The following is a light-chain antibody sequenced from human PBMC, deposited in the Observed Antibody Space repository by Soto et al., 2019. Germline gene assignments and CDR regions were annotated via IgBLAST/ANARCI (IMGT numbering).Light chain of an antibody. CDR3: QQYDRSPLT. CDR1: QSVSSSF. CDR2: GAS. Sequence: EIVLTQSPGTLSLSPGERATLSCRASQSVSSSFLAWYQQKPGQAPRLLIYGASSRATGIPDRFSGSESGIDFTLTISRLEPEDFAVYYCQQYDRSPLTFGQGTKVEIK. J-gene: IGKJ1*01. V-gene: IGKV3-20*01.